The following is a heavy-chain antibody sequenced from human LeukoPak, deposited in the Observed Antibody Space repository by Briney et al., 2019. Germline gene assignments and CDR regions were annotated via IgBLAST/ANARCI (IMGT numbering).Heavy chain of an antibody. CDR2: IYHSGST. D-gene: IGHD3-10*01. J-gene: IGHJ4*02. CDR3: ARESTMVRGGID. V-gene: IGHV4-30-2*01. CDR1: GDSISSGGYS. Sequence: SQTLSLTCAVSGDSISSGGYSWSWIRQPPGKGLEWIGYIYHSGSTYYNPSLKSRVTISVDRSKNQFSLKLSSVTAADTAVYYCARESTMVRGGIDWGQGTLVTVSS.